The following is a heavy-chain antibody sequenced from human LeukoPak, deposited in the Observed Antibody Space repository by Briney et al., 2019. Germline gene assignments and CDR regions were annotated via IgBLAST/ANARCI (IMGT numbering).Heavy chain of an antibody. J-gene: IGHJ4*02. CDR2: IRYDGSNK. CDR3: AKDIYLRLNIAAAAAGGFDY. Sequence: PGGSLRLSCAASGFTFSSYGMHWVRQAPGKGLERVAVIRYDGSNKYYADSVKGRFTISRDNSKNSLYLQMNSLRAEDTALYYCAKDIYLRLNIAAAAAGGFDYWGQGTLVTVSS. V-gene: IGHV3-30*02. CDR1: GFTFSSYG. D-gene: IGHD6-13*01.